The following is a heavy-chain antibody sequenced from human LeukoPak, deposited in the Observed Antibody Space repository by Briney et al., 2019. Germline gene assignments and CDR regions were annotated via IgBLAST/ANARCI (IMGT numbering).Heavy chain of an antibody. Sequence: PGGSLRLSCAASGFTFSSYAMSWVRQGPGKGLEWVSAISGSGGSTYYADSVKGRFTISRDNSKNTLYLQMNSLRAEDTAVYYCAKGGGDSSGYYYTPRYFDYWGQGTLVTVSS. CDR2: ISGSGGST. CDR3: AKGGGDSSGYYYTPRYFDY. J-gene: IGHJ4*02. CDR1: GFTFSSYA. V-gene: IGHV3-23*01. D-gene: IGHD3-22*01.